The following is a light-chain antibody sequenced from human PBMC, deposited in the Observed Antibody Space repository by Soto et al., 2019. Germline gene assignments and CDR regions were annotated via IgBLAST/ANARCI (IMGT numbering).Light chain of an antibody. Sequence: QSALTQPPSASGSPGQSVTISCTGTSSDVGAHKYVSWYQQYPGKAPKLMIYEVSKRPSGVPDRFSGSKSGNTASLTVSGLQAEDEADYYCTSYAGSNIWVFGGGTQLTVL. CDR2: EVS. CDR1: SSDVGAHKY. J-gene: IGLJ3*02. V-gene: IGLV2-8*01. CDR3: TSYAGSNIWV.